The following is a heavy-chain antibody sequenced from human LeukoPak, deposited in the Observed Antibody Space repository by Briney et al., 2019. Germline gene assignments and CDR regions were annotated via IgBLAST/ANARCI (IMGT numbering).Heavy chain of an antibody. Sequence: GGSLRLSCAAHGLDFSTYWMSWVRRAPGKGLEWVANIKQDGTEKYYVDSVKGRFTISRDNAEKSLYLQMNSLRAEDTAFIDGRRWKYTYDSRDDRSDYWGQGTLVTVSS. D-gene: IGHD3-22*01. CDR1: GLDFSTYW. V-gene: IGHV3-7*01. CDR3: RRWKYTYDSRDDRSDY. CDR2: IKQDGTEK. J-gene: IGHJ4*02.